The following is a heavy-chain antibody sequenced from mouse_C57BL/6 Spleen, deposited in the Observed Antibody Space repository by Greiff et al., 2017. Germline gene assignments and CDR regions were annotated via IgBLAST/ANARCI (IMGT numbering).Heavy chain of an antibody. D-gene: IGHD1-1*01. V-gene: IGHV1-66*01. CDR3: ARSLYGSSYGY. CDR1: GYSFTSYY. J-gene: IGHJ2*01. Sequence: VQLQQSGPELVKPGASVKISCKASGYSFTSYYIHWVKQRPGQGLEWIGWIYPGSGNTKYNEKVKGKATLTADTSSSTAYMQLSSLTSEDSAVYYCARSLYGSSYGYWGQGTTLTVSS. CDR2: IYPGSGNT.